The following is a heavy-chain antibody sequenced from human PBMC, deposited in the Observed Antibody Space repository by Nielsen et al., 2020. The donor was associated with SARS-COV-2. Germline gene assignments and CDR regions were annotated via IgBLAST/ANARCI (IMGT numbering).Heavy chain of an antibody. J-gene: IGHJ4*02. Sequence: GESLKISCAASGFTFSSYGMHWVRQAPGKGLEWVAVISYDGSNKYYADSVKGRFTISRDNSKNTLYLQMNSLRAEDTAVYYCAKEADWNYVWYFDYWGQGTLVTVSS. CDR2: ISYDGSNK. D-gene: IGHD1-7*01. V-gene: IGHV3-30*18. CDR1: GFTFSSYG. CDR3: AKEADWNYVWYFDY.